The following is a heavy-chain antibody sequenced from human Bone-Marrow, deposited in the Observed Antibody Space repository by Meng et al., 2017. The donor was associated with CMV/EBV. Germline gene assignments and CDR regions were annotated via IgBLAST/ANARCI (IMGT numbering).Heavy chain of an antibody. CDR1: GFTFSSYSMN. V-gene: IGHV4-39*01. D-gene: IGHD3-3*01. J-gene: IGHJ6*02. Sequence: ESLKISCAASGFTFSSYSMNWVRQPPGKGLEWIGSIYYSGSTYYNPSLKSRVTISVDTSKNQFSLKLSSVTAADTAVYYCARRRTIFGVEYYYSMDVWGQGTTVTASS. CDR2: IYYSGST. CDR3: ARRRTIFGVEYYYSMDV.